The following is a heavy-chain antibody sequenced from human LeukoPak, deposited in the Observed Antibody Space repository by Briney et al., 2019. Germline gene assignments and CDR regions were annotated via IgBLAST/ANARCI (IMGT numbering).Heavy chain of an antibody. D-gene: IGHD2-21*01. CDR3: AKALRSIVTDAFDI. CDR2: IWYDGSNK. CDR1: GFTFSSYG. Sequence: GGSLRLSCAASGFTFSSYGMHWVRQAPGKGLEWVAVIWYDGSNKYYADSVKGRFTISRDNAKNSLYLQMNSLRAEDTALYYCAKALRSIVTDAFDIWGQGTMVTVSS. J-gene: IGHJ3*02. V-gene: IGHV3-33*03.